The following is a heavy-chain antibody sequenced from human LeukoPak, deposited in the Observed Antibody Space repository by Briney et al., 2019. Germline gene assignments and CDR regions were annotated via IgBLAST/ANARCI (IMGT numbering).Heavy chain of an antibody. D-gene: IGHD6-19*01. V-gene: IGHV4-59*01. J-gene: IGHJ6*03. CDR2: IHYTGTT. CDR1: GASISSYH. Sequence: SETLSLTCTVSGASISSYHWSWIRQPPGKGLEWIGYIHYTGTTNYNPSLKSRVTISVDTSKSQFSLKLNSVTAADTAVYYCARGSGAVAGSPYYYYMDVWGKGTTVTVSS. CDR3: ARGSGAVAGSPYYYYMDV.